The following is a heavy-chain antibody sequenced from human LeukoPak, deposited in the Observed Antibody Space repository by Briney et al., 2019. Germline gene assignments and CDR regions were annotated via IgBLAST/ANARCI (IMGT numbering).Heavy chain of an antibody. Sequence: GGSLRLSCAASGFTFSSYGMHWVRQAPGKGLEWVSGISWNSGSIGYADSVKGRFTISRDNAKNSLYLQMNSLRAEDTALYYCAKGVPWELSGWFDYWGQGTLVTVSS. D-gene: IGHD1-26*01. CDR2: ISWNSGSI. CDR1: GFTFSSYG. CDR3: AKGVPWELSGWFDY. J-gene: IGHJ4*02. V-gene: IGHV3-9*01.